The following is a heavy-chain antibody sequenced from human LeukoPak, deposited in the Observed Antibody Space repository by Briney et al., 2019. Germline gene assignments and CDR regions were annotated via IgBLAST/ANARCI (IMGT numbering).Heavy chain of an antibody. V-gene: IGHV4-59*01. Sequence: SETLSLTCTVSGGSISSCYWSWIRQPPGKGLEWIGYIYYSGSTNYNPSLKSRVTISVDTSKNQFSLKLSSVTAADTAVYYCARASRDRSGYYYDSSGYYYGWFDPWGQGTLVTVSS. D-gene: IGHD3-22*01. CDR3: ARASRDRSGYYYDSSGYYYGWFDP. J-gene: IGHJ5*02. CDR2: IYYSGST. CDR1: GGSISSCY.